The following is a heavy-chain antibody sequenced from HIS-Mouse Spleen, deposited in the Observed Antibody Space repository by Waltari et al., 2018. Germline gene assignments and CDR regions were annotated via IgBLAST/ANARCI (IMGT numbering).Heavy chain of an antibody. V-gene: IGHV3-7*01. J-gene: IGHJ5*02. CDR2: IKKDGSEK. Sequence: EVQLVESGGGLVQPGGSLRLSCAASGFTFRSYWMSWVRQAPGKGLEWVAKIKKDGSEKYYVDSVKGRVTISRDDAKNSLYLQLNSLRAEDTAVYYCARERRGPGWFDPWGQGTLVTVSS. D-gene: IGHD5-12*01. CDR3: ARERRGPGWFDP. CDR1: GFTFRSYW.